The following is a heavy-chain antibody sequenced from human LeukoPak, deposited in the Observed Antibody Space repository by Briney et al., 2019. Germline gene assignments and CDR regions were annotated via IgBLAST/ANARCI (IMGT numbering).Heavy chain of an antibody. V-gene: IGHV3-23*01. CDR2: ISPPGDIT. D-gene: IGHD3/OR15-3a*01. Sequence: GSLRLSCAASGFHFSTHGMNWVRQAPGKGLEGVSGISPPGDITYYADSVMGRFTISRDNRKNTVSLQMNSLRAEDTALYYCVRDLDWGAFDVWGQGTMVTVSS. CDR1: GFHFSTHG. J-gene: IGHJ3*01. CDR3: VRDLDWGAFDV.